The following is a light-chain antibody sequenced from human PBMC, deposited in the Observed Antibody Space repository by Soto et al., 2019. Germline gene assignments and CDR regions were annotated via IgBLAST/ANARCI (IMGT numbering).Light chain of an antibody. V-gene: IGKV3-11*01. CDR1: QSVDNY. CDR2: ESS. J-gene: IGKJ5*01. CDR3: QQYNNWPPIT. Sequence: EVMLTQSPATLSLSPGEKATLSCRASQSVDNYLDWYQQKPGQAPRLLIYESSNRATGIPARFSGSGSGTDFILTISSLEPEDFAVYYCQQYNNWPPITFGQGTRLEI.